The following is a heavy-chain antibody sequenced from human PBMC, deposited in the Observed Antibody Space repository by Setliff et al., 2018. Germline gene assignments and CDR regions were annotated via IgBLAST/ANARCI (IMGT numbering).Heavy chain of an antibody. CDR1: GASITHTSYF. Sequence: SETLSLTCSVSGASITHTSYFWHWIRQPAGKGLEWIGHIYISGGTNYNPSLKSRVTMSVDKSKNQFSLNLRSVTAADTAIYYCARLYYASRALYFDSWGQGTRVTVS. V-gene: IGHV4-61*09. CDR2: IYISGGT. CDR3: ARLYYASRALYFDS. J-gene: IGHJ4*02. D-gene: IGHD3-16*01.